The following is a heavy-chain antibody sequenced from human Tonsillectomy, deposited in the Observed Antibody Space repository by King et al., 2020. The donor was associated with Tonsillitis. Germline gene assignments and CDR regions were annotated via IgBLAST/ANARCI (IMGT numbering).Heavy chain of an antibody. CDR3: ARVRISAAGGYYNMGV. Sequence: VQLVESGGGLVQPGGSLRLPWAASEFTFSSYSMNWFRQAPGKGLEWVSYIRGVGSTIYYADSVKGRFTISRDNAKNSLYLQMNSLRAEDTALYYCARVRISAAGGYYNMGVWGQGTTVTVSS. V-gene: IGHV3-48*01. J-gene: IGHJ6*02. CDR2: IRGVGSTI. CDR1: EFTFSSYS. D-gene: IGHD6-13*01.